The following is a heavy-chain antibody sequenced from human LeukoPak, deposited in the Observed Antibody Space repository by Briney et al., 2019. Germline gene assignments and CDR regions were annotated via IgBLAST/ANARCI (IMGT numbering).Heavy chain of an antibody. V-gene: IGHV3-11*04. CDR3: ARGYCSSTSCYSLLVQYYFDY. J-gene: IGHJ4*02. Sequence: GGSLRLSCAASGFTFSDYYMSWLRQAPGKGLEWVSYISSSGSTIYYADSVKGRFTISRDNVKNSLYLQMNSLRAEDTAVYYCARGYCSSTSCYSLLVQYYFDYWGQGTLVTVSP. CDR2: ISSSGSTI. D-gene: IGHD2-2*02. CDR1: GFTFSDYY.